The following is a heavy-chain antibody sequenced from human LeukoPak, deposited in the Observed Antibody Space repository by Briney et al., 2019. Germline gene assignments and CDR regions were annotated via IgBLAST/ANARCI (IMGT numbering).Heavy chain of an antibody. CDR1: GFTFSNYA. Sequence: GGSLRLSCAASGFTFSNYAMNWVRQAPGKGLEWVSSISGSGGSTYFAGSVKGRVTISRDDSKNTMYMQMNSLRVEDTAVYYCAKGGQNYDFWRFDYWGQGSLVTVSS. J-gene: IGHJ4*02. CDR2: ISGSGGST. CDR3: AKGGQNYDFWRFDY. V-gene: IGHV3-23*01. D-gene: IGHD3-3*01.